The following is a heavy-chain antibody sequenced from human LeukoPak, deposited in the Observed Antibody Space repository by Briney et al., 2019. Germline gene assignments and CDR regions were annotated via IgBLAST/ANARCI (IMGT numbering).Heavy chain of an antibody. Sequence: PSQTLSLTCTVSGGSLSSGDYYWSWIRQPPGKGLEWIGYIYYSGSTYYNPSLKSRVTISVDTSKNQFSLKLSSLTAADTAVYYCARGLGGGYTYFDYWGQGTLVTVSS. CDR1: GGSLSSGDYY. D-gene: IGHD5-24*01. CDR3: ARGLGGGYTYFDY. CDR2: IYYSGST. J-gene: IGHJ4*02. V-gene: IGHV4-30-4*08.